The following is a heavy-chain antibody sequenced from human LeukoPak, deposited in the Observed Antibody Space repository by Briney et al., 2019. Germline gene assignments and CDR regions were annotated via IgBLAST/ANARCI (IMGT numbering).Heavy chain of an antibody. D-gene: IGHD5-18*01. CDR3: ARGSGRRGYSYGRPSHFDY. Sequence: ASVKVSCKASGGTFSSYAISWVRQAPGQGLEWMGGIIPIFGTANYAQKFQGRVTITADESTSTAYMELSSLRSEDTAVYYCARGSGRRGYSYGRPSHFDYRGQGTLVTVSS. CDR1: GGTFSSYA. CDR2: IIPIFGTA. V-gene: IGHV1-69*13. J-gene: IGHJ4*02.